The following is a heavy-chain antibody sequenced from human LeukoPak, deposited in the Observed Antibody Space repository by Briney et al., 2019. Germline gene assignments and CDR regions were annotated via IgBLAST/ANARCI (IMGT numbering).Heavy chain of an antibody. V-gene: IGHV3-21*01. CDR2: ISASDSVT. J-gene: IGHJ6*03. D-gene: IGHD6-6*01. CDR3: AGSSSSDYYYYYMDV. CDR1: GFTFRIYG. Sequence: GGSLRLSCAASGFTFRIYGVSWVRQAPGKGLEWVSTISASDSVTYYADSVKGRFTISRDNAKNSLYLQMISLRAEDTAVYYCAGSSSSDYYYYYMDVWGKGTTVTVSS.